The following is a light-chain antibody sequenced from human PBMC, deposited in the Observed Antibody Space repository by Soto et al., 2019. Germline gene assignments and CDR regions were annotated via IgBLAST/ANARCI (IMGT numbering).Light chain of an antibody. J-gene: IGLJ3*02. CDR3: AAWDDSLNGGV. CDR1: SSNIGGNT. V-gene: IGLV1-44*01. Sequence: QSVLTQPPAASGTPGQRVTISCSGSSSNIGGNTVNWYQQLPGTTPKLLIYSNNQRTSGVPDRFSGSKSGTSASLAISGLQSEDEADYYCAAWDDSLNGGVFGGGTKLTVL. CDR2: SNN.